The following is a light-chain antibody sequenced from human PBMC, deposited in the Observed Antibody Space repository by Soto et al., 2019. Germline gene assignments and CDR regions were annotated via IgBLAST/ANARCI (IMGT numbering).Light chain of an antibody. CDR1: QSVSASY. V-gene: IGKV3-20*01. J-gene: IGKJ5*01. CDR3: QQYGSSPQTT. CDR2: GAS. Sequence: VLTQSPGTLSLSPGERATVSCRASQSVSASYLAWYQQKPGQAPRLLIYGASNRATGISDRFSGSGSGTEFALTISRLEPEDFAVYYCQQYGSSPQTTFGQGTRQEIK.